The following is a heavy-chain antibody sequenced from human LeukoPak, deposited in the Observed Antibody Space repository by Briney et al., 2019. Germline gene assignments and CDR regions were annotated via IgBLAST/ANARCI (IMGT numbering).Heavy chain of an antibody. Sequence: GASVKVSCKASGYTFTGYYMHWVRQAPGQGLEWMGWINPNSGGTNYAQEFQGRVTMTRDTSISTAYMELSRLRSDDTAVYYCARNKRIVVVPAAPNWFDPWGQGTLVTVSS. D-gene: IGHD2-2*01. CDR3: ARNKRIVVVPAAPNWFDP. V-gene: IGHV1-2*02. CDR1: GYTFTGYY. CDR2: INPNSGGT. J-gene: IGHJ5*02.